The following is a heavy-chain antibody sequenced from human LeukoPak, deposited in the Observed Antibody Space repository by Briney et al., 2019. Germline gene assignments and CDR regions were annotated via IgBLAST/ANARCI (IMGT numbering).Heavy chain of an antibody. V-gene: IGHV3-15*01. D-gene: IGHD3-10*01. J-gene: IGHJ4*02. CDR1: GFTFSNAW. CDR2: IKSNPDGGTA. Sequence: GGSLRLSCAASGFTFSNAWMSWVRQAPGKGLEWVGRIKSNPDGGTADYAAPLKGRFTISRDDSKNTLYLQMSSLRIDDTAVYYCTTGLSRIWGQGTLVIVSS. CDR3: TTGLSRI.